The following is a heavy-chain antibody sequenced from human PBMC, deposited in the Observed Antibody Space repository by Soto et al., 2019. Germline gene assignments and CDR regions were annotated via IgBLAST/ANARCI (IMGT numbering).Heavy chain of an antibody. Sequence: QVQLVESGGGVVQPGRSLRLSCAASGFIFSTYVIHWVRQAPGKGLEWVAVMSSDGSHQYYAESVEGRFTISRDNFENRLYLQLNSLRTADTAVYYCAREMTAPSDYYDGFDVWGQGTTVTVFS. D-gene: IGHD5-18*01. CDR2: MSSDGSHQ. CDR1: GFIFSTYV. V-gene: IGHV3-30*04. J-gene: IGHJ6*02. CDR3: AREMTAPSDYYDGFDV.